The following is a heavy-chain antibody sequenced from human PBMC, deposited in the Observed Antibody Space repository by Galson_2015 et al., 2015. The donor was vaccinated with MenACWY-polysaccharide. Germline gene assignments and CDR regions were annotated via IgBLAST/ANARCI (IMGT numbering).Heavy chain of an antibody. V-gene: IGHV3-23*01. Sequence: SLRLSCAASGFTFTSYAMSWVRQAPGKGLEWVSAIRSSGTNTYYADSVKGRFTISRDNSKNTLYLQMNSLRAEDTAVYYCAKDSPDSRSVAARFDHWGPGAPLTAYS. CDR1: GFTFTSYA. J-gene: IGHJ5*02. D-gene: IGHD3-3*01. CDR3: AKDSPDSRSVAARFDH. CDR2: IRSSGTNT.